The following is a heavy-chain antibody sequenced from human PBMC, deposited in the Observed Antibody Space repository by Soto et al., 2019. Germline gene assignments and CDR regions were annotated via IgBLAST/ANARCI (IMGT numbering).Heavy chain of an antibody. J-gene: IGHJ5*02. D-gene: IGHD3-16*01. Sequence: GGSLRLSCAASGFTFSRFGMHGVRQAPDKGLQWVAVISYDGSDKYYADSVKGRFTISRDDSTNTMYLQMNSLRPEDTAVYYCAKNSGYDYVWGSSGLDPWGQGTLVTVSS. CDR3: AKNSGYDYVWGSSGLDP. V-gene: IGHV3-30*18. CDR2: ISYDGSDK. CDR1: GFTFSRFG.